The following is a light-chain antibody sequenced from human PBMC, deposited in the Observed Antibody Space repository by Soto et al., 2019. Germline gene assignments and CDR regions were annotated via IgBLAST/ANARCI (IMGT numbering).Light chain of an antibody. V-gene: IGKV3-20*01. J-gene: IGKJ3*01. Sequence: ESVLTQSPGTLSMSPGERATLSCRASQSVSSSYSAWYQQKPGQAPRLLIYGASSRATGIPARFSGSGSGIDFTLTISSLEPEDFAVYYCQQYGSSPFTFGPGTKVDIK. CDR1: QSVSSSY. CDR3: QQYGSSPFT. CDR2: GAS.